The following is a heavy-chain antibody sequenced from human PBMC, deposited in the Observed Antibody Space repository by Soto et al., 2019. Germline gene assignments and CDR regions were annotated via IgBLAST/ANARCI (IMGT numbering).Heavy chain of an antibody. V-gene: IGHV3-15*01. D-gene: IGHD2-2*01. Sequence: GGSLSLSCTVSGFTFSNAWMTWVRQAPGKGLEWVGRIKSKTDDGTTDYAAPVKGRFTISRDDSRNTLYLQMNSLKTEDTAVYYCTTDSSSWASHYYYHMDVWGQGTTVTGSS. CDR3: TTDSSSWASHYYYHMDV. CDR2: IKSKTDDGTT. CDR1: GFTFSNAW. J-gene: IGHJ6*02.